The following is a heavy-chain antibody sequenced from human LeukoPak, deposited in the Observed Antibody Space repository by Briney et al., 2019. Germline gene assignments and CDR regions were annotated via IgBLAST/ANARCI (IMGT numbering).Heavy chain of an antibody. Sequence: QPGGSLRLSCAASGVTFSSYWMSWVRQAPGRGLEWVANIKQDGSEKYYVDSVKGRFTISRDNAKNSLYLQMNSLRAEDTAVYYCARAPSGKGQQPLNYWGQGTLVTVSS. CDR1: GVTFSSYW. CDR2: IKQDGSEK. J-gene: IGHJ4*02. V-gene: IGHV3-7*01. D-gene: IGHD6-13*01. CDR3: ARAPSGKGQQPLNY.